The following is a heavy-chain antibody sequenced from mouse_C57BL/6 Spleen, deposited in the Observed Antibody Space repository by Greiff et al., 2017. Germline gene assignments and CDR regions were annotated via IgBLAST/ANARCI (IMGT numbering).Heavy chain of an antibody. CDR1: GYTFTSYW. CDR2: LDPNSGGT. CDR3: ARWGGYYHLYSMGY. J-gene: IGHJ4*01. V-gene: IGHV1-72*01. Sequence: QVQLKQPGAELVKPGASVKLSCQASGYTFTSYWMHWVKQRPGRGLEWIGRLDPNSGGTKYNEKFKSKATLTVDKPSSPAYMQLSSLPSEDSAVYYLARWGGYYHLYSMGYWGQGASDTVSS. D-gene: IGHD2-3*01.